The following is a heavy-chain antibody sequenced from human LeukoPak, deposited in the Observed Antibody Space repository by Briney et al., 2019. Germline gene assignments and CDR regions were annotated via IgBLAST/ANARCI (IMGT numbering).Heavy chain of an antibody. Sequence: ASVKVSCKASGYTFTGYYMHWVRQAPGQGLEWMGRINLNSGATNYAQKFQGRVTLTRDTSISTAYMELSGLESDDTAVYYCAADTSGYNLIDYWGQGIQVTVSS. V-gene: IGHV1-2*06. CDR3: AADTSGYNLIDY. J-gene: IGHJ4*02. CDR2: INLNSGAT. CDR1: GYTFTGYY. D-gene: IGHD3-22*01.